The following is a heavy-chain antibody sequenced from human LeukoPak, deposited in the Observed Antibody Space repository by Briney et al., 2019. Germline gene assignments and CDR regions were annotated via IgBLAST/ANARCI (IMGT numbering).Heavy chain of an antibody. CDR2: FYYSGST. Sequence: PSETLSLTCTVSGGSISRTPYYWGWIRQPPGKELEWIGSFYYSGSTYYNPSLKSRVTISVDSSKNQFSLNLTSVISADTAVYYCARYVSLPLLTSIRGIWFDPWGQGTLVTVSS. V-gene: IGHV4-39*07. CDR1: GGSISRTPYY. J-gene: IGHJ5*02. CDR3: ARYVSLPLLTSIRGIWFDP. D-gene: IGHD3-9*01.